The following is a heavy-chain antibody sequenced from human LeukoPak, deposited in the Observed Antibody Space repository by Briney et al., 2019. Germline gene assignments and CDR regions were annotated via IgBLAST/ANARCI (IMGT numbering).Heavy chain of an antibody. J-gene: IGHJ5*02. V-gene: IGHV3-7*03. CDR1: GFTLSSYT. CDR2: IKKDGSQK. D-gene: IGHD1-26*01. CDR3: ARVGWELLNLHFDP. Sequence: GGSLRLSCAASGFTLSSYTMSWVRQAPGKGPEWVASIKKDGSQKYYVDSVKGRFTISRDNAQNSLYLQMSSLRVEDTAIYSCARVGWELLNLHFDPWGQGTLVTVSS.